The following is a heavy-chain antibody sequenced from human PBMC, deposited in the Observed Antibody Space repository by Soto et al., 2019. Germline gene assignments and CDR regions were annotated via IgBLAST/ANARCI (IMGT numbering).Heavy chain of an antibody. CDR1: GYTFPSYD. Sequence: QVQLVQSGAEVKKPGASVKVSCKAYGYTFPSYDIIWVREATTQGLEWMGWMNPNSGNTGYAQKFQGRATMNRNTSISTAYMELSSLRSEDPAVYYCARERSGWFDPWGQGTLVTVSS. J-gene: IGHJ5*02. CDR3: ARERSGWFDP. D-gene: IGHD1-26*01. CDR2: MNPNSGNT. V-gene: IGHV1-8*01.